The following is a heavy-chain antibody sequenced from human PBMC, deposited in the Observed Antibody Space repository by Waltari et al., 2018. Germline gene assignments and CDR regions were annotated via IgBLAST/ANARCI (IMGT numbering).Heavy chain of an antibody. CDR2: ISYSGST. J-gene: IGHJ5*02. CDR3: ARFSKSANWFDP. Sequence: QLPLQESGPGLAKPSETLSLTCTVPRGAISSSSYFWGWIRQPPGKGLEWIGTISYSGSTYYNPSLMSRVTISVDTSKNQFSLKLSSVTAAETAVFYCARFSKSANWFDPWGQGTLVTVSS. CDR1: RGAISSSSYF. D-gene: IGHD3-3*02. V-gene: IGHV4-39*01.